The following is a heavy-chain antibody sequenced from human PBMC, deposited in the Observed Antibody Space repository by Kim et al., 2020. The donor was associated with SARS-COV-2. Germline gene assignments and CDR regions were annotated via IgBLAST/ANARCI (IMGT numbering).Heavy chain of an antibody. V-gene: IGHV4-39*07. J-gene: IGHJ4*02. D-gene: IGHD6-19*01. CDR3: ARQPRIAVAVEFDY. CDR1: GGSISSSSYY. CDR2: IYYSGST. Sequence: SETLSLTCTVSGGSISSSSYYWGWIRQPPGKGLEWIGSIYYSGSTYYNPSLKSRVTISVDTSKNQFSLKLSSVTAADTAVYYCARQPRIAVAVEFDYWGQGTLVTVSS.